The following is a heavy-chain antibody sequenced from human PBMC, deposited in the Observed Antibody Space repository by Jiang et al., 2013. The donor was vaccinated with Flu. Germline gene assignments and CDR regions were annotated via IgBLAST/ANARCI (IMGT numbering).Heavy chain of an antibody. V-gene: IGHV5-51*01. Sequence: SLKISCKGSGYSLTSYWIGWVRQMPGKGLEWMGIIYPGDSDTRYSPSFQGQVTISADKSISTAYLQWSSLKASDTAMYYCARRSSSFYYGMDVWGQGTTVTVSS. D-gene: IGHD6-6*01. CDR1: GYSLTSYW. CDR2: IYPGDSDT. CDR3: ARRSSSFYYGMDV. J-gene: IGHJ6*02.